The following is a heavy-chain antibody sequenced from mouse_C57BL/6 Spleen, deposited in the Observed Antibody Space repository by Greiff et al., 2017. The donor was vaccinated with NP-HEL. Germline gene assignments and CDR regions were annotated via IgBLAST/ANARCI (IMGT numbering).Heavy chain of an antibody. D-gene: IGHD1-1*01. V-gene: IGHV5-6*01. CDR3: ASYYYGSSSWYFDV. CDR2: ISSGGSYT. Sequence: EVMLVESGGDLVKPGGSLKLSCAASGFTFSSYGMSWVRQTPDKRLEWVATISSGGSYTYYPDSVKGRFTISRDNAKNTLYLQMSSLKSEDTAMYYCASYYYGSSSWYFDVWGTGTTVTVSS. CDR1: GFTFSSYG. J-gene: IGHJ1*03.